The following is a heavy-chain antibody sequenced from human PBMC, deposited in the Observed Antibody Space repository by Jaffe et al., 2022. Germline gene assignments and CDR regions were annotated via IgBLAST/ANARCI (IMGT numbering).Heavy chain of an antibody. CDR2: ISWNSGSI. CDR1: GFTFDDYA. Sequence: EVQLVESGGGLVQPGRSLRLSCAASGFTFDDYAMHWVRQAPGKGLEWVSGISWNSGSIGYADSVKGRFTISRDNAKNSLYLQMNSLRAEDTALYYCAKVRFGRDYGDADFDYWGQGTLVTVSS. V-gene: IGHV3-9*01. D-gene: IGHD4-17*01. J-gene: IGHJ4*02. CDR3: AKVRFGRDYGDADFDY.